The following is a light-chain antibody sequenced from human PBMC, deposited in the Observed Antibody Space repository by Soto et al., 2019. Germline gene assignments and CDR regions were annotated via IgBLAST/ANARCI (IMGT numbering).Light chain of an antibody. CDR3: LMRSGWPTVFT. Sequence: EPVLTQSPATLSLSPGESATLSCRASQNIGSYLSWYRQKPGQATKLVMHDEYVMASGIPDRWSGSGSGTDFTLTISSLEAGDFAVSDCLMRSGWPTVFTFGPGTMVEIK. CDR2: DEY. J-gene: IGKJ2*01. V-gene: IGKV3-11*01. CDR1: QNIGSY.